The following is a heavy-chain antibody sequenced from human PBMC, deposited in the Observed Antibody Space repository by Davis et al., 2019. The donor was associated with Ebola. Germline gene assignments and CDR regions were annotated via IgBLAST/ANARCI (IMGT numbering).Heavy chain of an antibody. CDR2: IYYSGST. V-gene: IGHV4-39*01. D-gene: IGHD6-19*01. J-gene: IGHJ3*02. Sequence: MPSETLSLTCTVSGGSISSSSYYWGWIRQPPGKGLEWIGSIYYSGSTYYNPSHKSRVTISVDTSKNQFSLKLSSVTAADTAVYYCARPGSSGWVDAFDIWGQGTMVTVSS. CDR1: GGSISSSSYY. CDR3: ARPGSSGWVDAFDI.